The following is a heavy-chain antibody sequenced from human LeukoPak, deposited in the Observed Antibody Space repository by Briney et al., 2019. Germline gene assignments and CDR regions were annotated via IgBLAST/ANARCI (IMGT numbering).Heavy chain of an antibody. Sequence: SGGSLRLSCATSGFPFSDFSTSWVRQAPGKGLEWISTTNSGGTSTYYAESVKGRFTISRDNSKNTLYLQMSSLRVEDTAVYYCAKQSYARSLGEGGPGTLVSVSS. CDR1: GFPFSDFS. J-gene: IGHJ4*02. V-gene: IGHV3-23*01. CDR3: AKQSYARSLGE. CDR2: TNSGGTST. D-gene: IGHD2-8*01.